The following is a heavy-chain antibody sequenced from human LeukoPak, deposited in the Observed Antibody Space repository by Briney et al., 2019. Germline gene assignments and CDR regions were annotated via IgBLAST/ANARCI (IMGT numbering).Heavy chain of an antibody. J-gene: IGHJ6*02. V-gene: IGHV4-34*01. D-gene: IGHD6-6*01. Sequence: GSLRLSCAASGFTFSSYALGWVRQPPGKGLEWIGEINHSGSTNYNPSLKSRVTISVDTSKNQFSLKLSSVTAADTAVYYCARDTSIAARQLYYGMDVWGQGTTVTVSS. CDR3: ARDTSIAARQLYYGMDV. CDR1: GFTFSSYA. CDR2: INHSGST.